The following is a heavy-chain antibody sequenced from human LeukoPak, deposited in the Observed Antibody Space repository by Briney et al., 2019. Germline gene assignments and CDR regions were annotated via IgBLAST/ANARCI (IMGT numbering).Heavy chain of an antibody. Sequence: GGSLRLSCAASGFTFRSYNMNWVRQAPGKRPEWVSSISSSSSYIYYADSVKGRFTISRVNAKNSLYLQMNSLRAEDTALYYCARGASRADYWGQGTLVTVSS. CDR2: ISSSSSYI. CDR1: GFTFRSYN. V-gene: IGHV3-21*01. J-gene: IGHJ4*02. CDR3: ARGASRADY.